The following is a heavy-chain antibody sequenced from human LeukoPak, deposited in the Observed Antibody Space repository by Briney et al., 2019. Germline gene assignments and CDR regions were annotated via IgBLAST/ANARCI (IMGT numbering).Heavy chain of an antibody. V-gene: IGHV3-33*01. CDR2: IWYDGSNK. CDR3: ARSSGYSSSSVDY. CDR1: GFTFSSYG. Sequence: GGSLRLSCAASGFTFSSYGMNWVRQAPGKGLEWVAVIWYDGSNKYYADSVKGRFTISRDNAKNTLYLQMNSLRAEDTAVYYCARSSGYSSSSVDYWGQGTLVTVSS. J-gene: IGHJ4*02. D-gene: IGHD6-6*01.